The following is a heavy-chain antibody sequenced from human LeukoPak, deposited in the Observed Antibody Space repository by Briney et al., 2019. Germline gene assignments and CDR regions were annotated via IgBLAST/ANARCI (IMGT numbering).Heavy chain of an antibody. Sequence: GGSLRLSCAASGFTFSSYEMNWVRQAPGKGLEWVSYISSSGTTIHYVDSVKGRFTISRDNAKNSHYLQMNSLRAEDTALYYCVRGNRYNSNFWYFDLWGPGTLVTVSS. CDR2: ISSSGTTI. CDR1: GFTFSSYE. CDR3: VRGNRYNSNFWYFDL. J-gene: IGHJ2*01. D-gene: IGHD4-11*01. V-gene: IGHV3-48*03.